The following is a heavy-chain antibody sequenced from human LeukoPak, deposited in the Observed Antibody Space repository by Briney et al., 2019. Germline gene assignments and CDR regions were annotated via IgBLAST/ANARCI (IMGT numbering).Heavy chain of an antibody. D-gene: IGHD1-26*01. Sequence: GGSLRLSCAASGFTFSIYAMSWVRQAPGKGLEWVSAISGSGGSTYYADSVKGRFTISRDNSKNTLYPQMNSLRAEDTAVYYCARFPWELMSRITFDYWGQGTLVTVSS. CDR1: GFTFSIYA. V-gene: IGHV3-23*01. J-gene: IGHJ4*02. CDR3: ARFPWELMSRITFDY. CDR2: ISGSGGST.